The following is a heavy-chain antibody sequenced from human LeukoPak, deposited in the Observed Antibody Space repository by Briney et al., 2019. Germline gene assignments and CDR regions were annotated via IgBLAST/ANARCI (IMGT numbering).Heavy chain of an antibody. Sequence: GGSLKISCKGSGYSFTSYWIGWVRQMPGKGLEWMGIIYPGDSDTRYSPSFQGQVTISADKSSSTAYLQWSSLKASDTAMYYCARSIAAQRFDYWGQGTLVTVSS. CDR2: IYPGDSDT. CDR3: ARSIAAQRFDY. CDR1: GYSFTSYW. V-gene: IGHV5-51*01. J-gene: IGHJ4*02. D-gene: IGHD6-6*01.